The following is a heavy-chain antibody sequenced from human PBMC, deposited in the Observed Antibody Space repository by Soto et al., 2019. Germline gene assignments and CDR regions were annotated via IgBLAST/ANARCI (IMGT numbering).Heavy chain of an antibody. D-gene: IGHD6-13*01. J-gene: IGHJ6*02. V-gene: IGHV3-21*01. CDR1: GFTFSSYA. CDR2: ISSSSSYI. Sequence: GGSLRLSCAASGFTFSSYALNWVRQAPGKGLEWVSSISSSSSYIYYADSVKGRFTISRDNAKNSLYLQMNSLRAEDTAVYYCARVIAAAGGGYYYYYYGMDVWGQGTTVTVSS. CDR3: ARVIAAAGGGYYYYYYGMDV.